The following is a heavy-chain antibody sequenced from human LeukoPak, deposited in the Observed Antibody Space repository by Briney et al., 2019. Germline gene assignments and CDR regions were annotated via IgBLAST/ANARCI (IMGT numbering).Heavy chain of an antibody. D-gene: IGHD3-16*01. V-gene: IGHV4-59*01. CDR1: GGSISGYY. Sequence: SETLSLTCSVSGGSISGYYWTWVWQPPGKGLEWIGQIHYSGRADYNPSLKSRITMSVDTSRNQISLKLSSVTAADTAIYYCVRFGVNYEMDVWGQGTTVTVFS. J-gene: IGHJ6*02. CDR3: VRFGVNYEMDV. CDR2: IHYSGRA.